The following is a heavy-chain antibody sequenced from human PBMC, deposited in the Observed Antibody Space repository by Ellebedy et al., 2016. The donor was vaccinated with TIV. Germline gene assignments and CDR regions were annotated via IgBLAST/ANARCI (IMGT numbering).Heavy chain of an antibody. J-gene: IGHJ4*02. CDR1: GYSISSGYY. CDR2: IYYSGST. V-gene: IGHV4-38-2*02. Sequence: SETLSLTCTVSGYSISSGYYWGWIRQPPGKGLEWIGSIYYSGSTYYNPSLKSRVTISVDTSKNQFSLRLSSVTAADTAVYYCARVTGAAADLDYWGQGTLVTVSS. CDR3: ARVTGAAADLDY. D-gene: IGHD6-25*01.